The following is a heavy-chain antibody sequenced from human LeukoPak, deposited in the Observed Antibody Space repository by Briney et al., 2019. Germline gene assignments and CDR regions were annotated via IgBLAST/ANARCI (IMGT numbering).Heavy chain of an antibody. V-gene: IGHV4-39*07. D-gene: IGHD3-10*01. CDR1: GGSISSSSYY. CDR3: ARGGYYGSGNDFRFDP. CDR2: IYYSGST. Sequence: SESLSLTCTVSGGSISSSSYYWGWIRQPPGKGLEWIGSIYYSGSTNYNPSLKSRVTISVDTSKNQFSLKLSSVTAADTAVYYCARGGYYGSGNDFRFDPWGQGTLVTVSS. J-gene: IGHJ5*02.